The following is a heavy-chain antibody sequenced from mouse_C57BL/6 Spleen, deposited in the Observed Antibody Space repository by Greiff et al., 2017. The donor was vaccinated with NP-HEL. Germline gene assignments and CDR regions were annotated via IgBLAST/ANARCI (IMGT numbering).Heavy chain of an antibody. Sequence: QVQLKQSGAELVRPGTSVKVSCKASGYAFTNYLIEWVKQRPGQGLEWIGVINPGSGGTNYNEKFKGKATLTADKSSSTAYMQLSSLTSEDSAVYFCARKAYYSNYWYFDVWGTGTTVTVSS. J-gene: IGHJ1*03. CDR1: GYAFTNYL. CDR3: ARKAYYSNYWYFDV. D-gene: IGHD2-5*01. CDR2: INPGSGGT. V-gene: IGHV1-54*01.